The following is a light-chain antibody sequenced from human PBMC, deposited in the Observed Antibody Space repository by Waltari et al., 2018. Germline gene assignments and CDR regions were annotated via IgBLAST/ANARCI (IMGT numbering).Light chain of an antibody. J-gene: IGLJ2*01. V-gene: IGLV2-14*03. CDR2: DVS. CDR3: SSYISSSTLEL. CDR1: SSEVGAYNY. Sequence: QSALTQPASVSGSPGQSITISCTGTSSEVGAYNYVSWYQQHPVKAPKLMIFDVSNRPSGVSNRFSGSKSGNTASLTISGLQAEDEADYYCSSYISSSTLELFGGGTSLTVL.